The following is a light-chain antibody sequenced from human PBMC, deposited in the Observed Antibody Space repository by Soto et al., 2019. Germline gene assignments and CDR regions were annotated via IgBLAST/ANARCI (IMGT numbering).Light chain of an antibody. Sequence: QSVLTQPPSVSGAPGQRVTISCTGSSSNIGAGYDVHWYQQRPGAAPKLLISANINRPSGVPDRFSGSKSGTSASLAITGLQADDEGDYYGQSYDSTLSARYVFCPGTKLTVL. V-gene: IGLV1-40*01. CDR3: QSYDSTLSARYV. CDR1: SSNIGAGYD. CDR2: ANI. J-gene: IGLJ1*01.